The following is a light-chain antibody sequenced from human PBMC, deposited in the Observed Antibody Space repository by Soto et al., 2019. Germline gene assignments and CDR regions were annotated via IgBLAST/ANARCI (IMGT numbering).Light chain of an antibody. Sequence: DIVMTQSPLSLPVTPGEPASISCRSSQSLLHSNGYNYLDWYLQKPGQSPQLLVYLCSNRAAGVHDRFSGSGSGPDFTVKIRSVEAEDVGVYYCMQALQTPFTFGPGTKVDIK. CDR3: MQALQTPFT. V-gene: IGKV2-28*01. CDR2: LCS. J-gene: IGKJ3*01. CDR1: QSLLHSNGYNY.